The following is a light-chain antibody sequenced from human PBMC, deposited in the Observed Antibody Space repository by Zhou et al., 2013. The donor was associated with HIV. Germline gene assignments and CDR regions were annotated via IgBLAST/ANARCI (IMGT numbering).Light chain of an antibody. CDR1: QSVSSSY. V-gene: IGKV3-20*01. J-gene: IGKJ5*01. CDR2: GAS. CDR3: QEYGGSPIT. Sequence: IMLTQSPATLSLSPGERATLSCRAGQSVSSSYLAWYQQKPGQAPRLLIXGASSRATGIPDRFSGSGSGTDFTLTISRLEPEDFAVYYCQEYGGSPITFGQGTRLEIK.